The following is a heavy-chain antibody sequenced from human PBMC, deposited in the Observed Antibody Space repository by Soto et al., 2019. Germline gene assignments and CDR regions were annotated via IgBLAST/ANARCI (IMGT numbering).Heavy chain of an antibody. V-gene: IGHV3-23*01. Sequence: GGSLRLSCAASGFTFSSYAMSWVRQAPGKGLEWVSAISGSGGSTYYADSVKGRFTISRDNSKNTLYLQMNSLRAEDTAVYYCAKGSSGWYERFDYWGQATLVTVSS. CDR2: ISGSGGST. CDR1: GFTFSSYA. D-gene: IGHD6-19*01. CDR3: AKGSSGWYERFDY. J-gene: IGHJ4*02.